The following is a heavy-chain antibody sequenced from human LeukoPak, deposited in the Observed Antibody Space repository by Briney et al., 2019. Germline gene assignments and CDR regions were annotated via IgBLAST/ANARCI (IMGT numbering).Heavy chain of an antibody. V-gene: IGHV1-8*03. CDR2: MNPNSGNT. Sequence: GASVKVSCKASGYTLTSYDINWVRQATGQGLEWMRWMNPNSGNTGYAQKFQGRVTITRNTSISTAYMELSSLRSEDTAVYYCARGSKGPVLLWFGESQYYFDYWGQGTLVTVSS. J-gene: IGHJ4*02. CDR1: GYTLTSYD. D-gene: IGHD3-10*01. CDR3: ARGSKGPVLLWFGESQYYFDY.